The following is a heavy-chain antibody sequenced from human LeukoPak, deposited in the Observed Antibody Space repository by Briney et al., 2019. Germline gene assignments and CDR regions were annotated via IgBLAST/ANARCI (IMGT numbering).Heavy chain of an antibody. J-gene: IGHJ4*02. Sequence: ASAKVSCKXSGYTFSSYGISWVRQAPGQGLEWMGWISAYNGNTNYAQKLQGRVTMSTDTSTSTAYMELRSLRSDDTAAYYCAREPQWELTGGFDYWGQGTLVTVSS. CDR1: GYTFSSYG. D-gene: IGHD1-26*01. V-gene: IGHV1-18*01. CDR2: ISAYNGNT. CDR3: AREPQWELTGGFDY.